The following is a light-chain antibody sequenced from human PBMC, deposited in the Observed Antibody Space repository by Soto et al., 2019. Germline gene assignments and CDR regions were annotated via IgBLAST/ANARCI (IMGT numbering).Light chain of an antibody. CDR2: DVS. V-gene: IGLV2-14*01. J-gene: IGLJ2*01. CDR1: SSDVGSYNY. CDR3: SSYTSSSTPVV. Sequence: QSPLTQPASVSGSPGQSITISCTGTSSDVGSYNYVSWYQQHPGKAPKLMIYDVSNRPSGVSNRFSGSKSGNTASLTISGLQAEDEADYYCSSYTSSSTPVVFGGGTKLTVL.